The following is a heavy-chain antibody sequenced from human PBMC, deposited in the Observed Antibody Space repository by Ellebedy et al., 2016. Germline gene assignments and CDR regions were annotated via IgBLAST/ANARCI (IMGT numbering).Heavy chain of an antibody. V-gene: IGHV1-3*01. CDR1: GYTFTRNA. D-gene: IGHD6-13*01. J-gene: IGHJ6*02. CDR2: INAGNGNT. CDR3: ARSLYSSSWYAPYYYYGMDV. Sequence: ASVKVSCKASGYTFTRNAMHWVRQAPGQRLEWMGWINAGNGNTKYSQKFQGRVTITRDTSASTAYMELSSLRSEDTVVYYCARSLYSSSWYAPYYYYGMDVWGQGTTVTVSS.